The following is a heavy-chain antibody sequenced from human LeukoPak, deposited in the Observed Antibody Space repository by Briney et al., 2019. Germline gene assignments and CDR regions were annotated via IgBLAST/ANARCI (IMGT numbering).Heavy chain of an antibody. D-gene: IGHD5-12*01. CDR3: ARMIVATLYYFDY. J-gene: IGHJ4*02. CDR2: ISSSSSYI. Sequence: GGSLRLSCAASGFTFSSYSMNWVRQAPGKGLEWVSSISSSSSYIYYADSVKGRFTISRDNAKNSLYLQMNSLRAEDTAVYYCARMIVATLYYFDYWGQGTLVTVSS. CDR1: GFTFSSYS. V-gene: IGHV3-21*01.